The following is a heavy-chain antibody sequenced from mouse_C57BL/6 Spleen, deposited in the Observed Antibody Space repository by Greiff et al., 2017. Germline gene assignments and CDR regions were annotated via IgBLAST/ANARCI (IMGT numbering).Heavy chain of an antibody. V-gene: IGHV1-53*01. J-gene: IGHJ1*03. D-gene: IGHD1-2*01. CDR3: AREGDGVGYFDV. CDR2: INPSNGGT. CDR1: GYTFTSYW. Sequence: QVQLQQPGTELVKPGASVKLSCKASGYTFTSYWMHWVKQRPGQGLEWIGNINPSNGGTNYNEKFKSKATLTVDKSSSTAYMQLSSLTSEYAAVYYCAREGDGVGYFDVWGTGTTVTVSS.